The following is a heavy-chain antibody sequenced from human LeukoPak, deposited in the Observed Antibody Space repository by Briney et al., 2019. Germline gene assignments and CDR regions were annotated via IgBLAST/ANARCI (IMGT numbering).Heavy chain of an antibody. Sequence: QAGGSLRLSCAASGFTFSSYAMHWVRQAPGKGLEWVAVISYDGSNKYYADSVKGRFTISRDNSKNTLYLQMNSLRAEDTAVYYCARDVEDDYGGNWFDPWGQGTLVTVSS. J-gene: IGHJ5*02. CDR1: GFTFSSYA. V-gene: IGHV3-30-3*01. CDR3: ARDVEDDYGGNWFDP. CDR2: ISYDGSNK. D-gene: IGHD4-23*01.